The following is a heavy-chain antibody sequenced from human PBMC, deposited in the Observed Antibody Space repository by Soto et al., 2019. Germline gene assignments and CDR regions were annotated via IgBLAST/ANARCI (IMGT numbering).Heavy chain of an antibody. D-gene: IGHD2-15*01. J-gene: IGHJ5*02. V-gene: IGHV5-51*01. Sequence: PGESLKISCKGSGCSFTSYWIGWVRQMPGKGLEWMGIIYPGDSDTRYSPSFRGQVTISADKSISTAYLQWSSLKASDTAMYYCARLFYPRGYCSGGSCYALFDPWGQGTLVTVSS. CDR2: IYPGDSDT. CDR1: GCSFTSYW. CDR3: ARLFYPRGYCSGGSCYALFDP.